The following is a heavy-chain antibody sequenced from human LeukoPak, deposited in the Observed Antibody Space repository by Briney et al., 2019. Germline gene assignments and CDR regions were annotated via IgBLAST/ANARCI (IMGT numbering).Heavy chain of an antibody. CDR1: GGSFSGYY. Sequence: SETLSLTCAVYGGSFSGYYWSWIRQPPGKGLEWIGYIFYSGSTNYNPSIKSRVSISVDTSKNQFSLKLYSVSAADTAVYYCARINEWDLPTGSWFDPWGQGTLVTVSS. CDR2: IFYSGST. J-gene: IGHJ5*02. V-gene: IGHV4-59*01. D-gene: IGHD1-26*01. CDR3: ARINEWDLPTGSWFDP.